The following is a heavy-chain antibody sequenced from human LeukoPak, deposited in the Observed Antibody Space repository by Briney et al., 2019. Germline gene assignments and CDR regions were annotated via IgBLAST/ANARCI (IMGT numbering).Heavy chain of an antibody. CDR2: INPNSGNT. V-gene: IGHV1-2*02. D-gene: IGHD6-25*01. Sequence: ASVKVSCKASGYTFTGYYMHWVRQAPRQGLEWMGWINPNSGNTHYAQKFQDRVTMTRDTSISTAYMELNSLRSDDTAVYYCAREGAAAEDVTWSDPWCQGTLVTVSS. CDR3: AREGAAAEDVTWSDP. CDR1: GYTFTGYY. J-gene: IGHJ5*02.